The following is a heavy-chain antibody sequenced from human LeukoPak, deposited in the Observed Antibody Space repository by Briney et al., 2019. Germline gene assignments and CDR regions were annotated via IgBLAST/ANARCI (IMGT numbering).Heavy chain of an antibody. D-gene: IGHD6-13*01. CDR2: IYYSGIT. CDR3: ARQPLSNGPYFDY. CDR1: GGSLTNYY. Sequence: PSETLSLTCTVSGGSLTNYYWAWIRQPPGKGLEWIAYIYYSGITDYNPSLKSRVTISVDTSKSHFSLRLTSMTAADTAVYYCARQPLSNGPYFDYWGQGTLVSVSS. J-gene: IGHJ4*02. V-gene: IGHV4-59*01.